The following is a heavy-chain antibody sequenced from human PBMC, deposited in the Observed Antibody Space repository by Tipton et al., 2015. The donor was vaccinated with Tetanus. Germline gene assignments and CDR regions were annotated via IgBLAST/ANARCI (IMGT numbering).Heavy chain of an antibody. V-gene: IGHV4-31*03. CDR3: ARDSYYSSRWSFADY. CDR1: GGSINSGGYF. D-gene: IGHD3-22*01. Sequence: GLVKPSQTLSLTCSVSGGSINSGGYFWNWIRQQPGKGPEWIGYIYFTGTTYYNPSLESRLTISIDTSKNQFSLELTSVTAADTAVYYCARDSYYSSRWSFADYWGPGSLVIVSS. J-gene: IGHJ4*02. CDR2: IYFTGTT.